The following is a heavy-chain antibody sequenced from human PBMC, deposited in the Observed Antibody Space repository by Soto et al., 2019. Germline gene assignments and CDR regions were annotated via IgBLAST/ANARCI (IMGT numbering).Heavy chain of an antibody. Sequence: QITLKESGPTLVKPTQTLTLTCTFSGFSLSTSGVGVGWIRQPPGKALEWLALIYWDDDKRYRSSLKSRLTITKDTSKNQVVLTMTNMDPVDTPTYYCAHRQDRYCSGGSCPLFDYWGQGILVTVSS. CDR2: IYWDDDK. J-gene: IGHJ4*02. CDR1: GFSLSTSGVG. D-gene: IGHD2-15*01. V-gene: IGHV2-5*02. CDR3: AHRQDRYCSGGSCPLFDY.